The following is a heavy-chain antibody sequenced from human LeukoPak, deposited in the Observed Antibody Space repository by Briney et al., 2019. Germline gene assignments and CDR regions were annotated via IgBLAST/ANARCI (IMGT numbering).Heavy chain of an antibody. V-gene: IGHV3-48*01. CDR1: GFTFSTYA. CDR2: ISSSSTTI. CDR3: ARDKLGIDY. J-gene: IGHJ4*02. Sequence: PGGSLRLSCADSGFTFSTYAMNWVRQAPGKGLEWVSYISSSSTTIYYADSVKGRFTISRDNAKKSLYLQMNTLRAEGTAVYYCARDKLGIDYWGQGTLVTVSS. D-gene: IGHD7-27*01.